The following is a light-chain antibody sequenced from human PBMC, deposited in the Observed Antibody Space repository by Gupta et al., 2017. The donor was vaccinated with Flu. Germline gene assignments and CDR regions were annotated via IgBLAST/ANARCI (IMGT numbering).Light chain of an antibody. J-gene: IGKJ1*01. Sequence: QSVSSWLAWYQQKPGTAPKLLISMAPTHESGATSRFSGRGSGTEFIPTLSRLPPDDFATYYCQLYRGVSRTSGQGTKVQI. V-gene: IGKV1-5*03. CDR1: QSVSSW. CDR3: QLYRGVSRT. CDR2: MAP.